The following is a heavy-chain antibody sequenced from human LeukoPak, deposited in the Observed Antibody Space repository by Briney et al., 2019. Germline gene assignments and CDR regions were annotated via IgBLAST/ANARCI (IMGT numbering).Heavy chain of an antibody. V-gene: IGHV3-30*18. J-gene: IGHJ4*02. CDR2: ISYDGSNK. CDR1: GFTFSTFA. Sequence: PGGSLRLSCAASGFTFSTFAIHWVRQAPGKGLDWVAVISYDGSNKYYADSVKGRFTISRDNSKNTLYLQMNSLRAEDTAVYYCAKGIAAAGKGDFDYWGQGTLVTVSS. CDR3: AKGIAAAGKGDFDY. D-gene: IGHD6-13*01.